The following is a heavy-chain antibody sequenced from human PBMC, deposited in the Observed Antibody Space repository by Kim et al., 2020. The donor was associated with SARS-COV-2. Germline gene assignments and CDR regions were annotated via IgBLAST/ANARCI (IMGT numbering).Heavy chain of an antibody. CDR3: ARCGGYYYYYGMDV. Sequence: NPALKSRVTISVDTSKIQFSLKLSSVTAADTAVYYCARCGGYYYYYGMDVWGQGTTVTVSS. V-gene: IGHV4-34*01. J-gene: IGHJ6*02. D-gene: IGHD2-21*01.